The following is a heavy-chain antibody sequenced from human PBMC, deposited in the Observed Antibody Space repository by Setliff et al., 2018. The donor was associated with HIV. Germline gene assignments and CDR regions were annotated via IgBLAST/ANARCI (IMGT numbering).Heavy chain of an antibody. CDR3: ARDRLHYDFRSGYPAFDY. J-gene: IGHJ4*02. D-gene: IGHD3-3*01. CDR1: GGTFSSYA. Sequence: SVKVSCKASGGTFSSYAISWVRQAPGQGLEWMGGIIPIFGTANYAQKFQGRVTITTDESTSTAYMELSSLRSDDTAVYYCARDRLHYDFRSGYPAFDYWGKGTLVTVSS. V-gene: IGHV1-69*05. CDR2: IIPIFGTA.